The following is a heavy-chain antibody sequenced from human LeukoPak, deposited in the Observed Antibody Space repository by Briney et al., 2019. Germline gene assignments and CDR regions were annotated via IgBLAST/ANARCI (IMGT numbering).Heavy chain of an antibody. Sequence: GASLRLSCAASGFTFSSYWMDWVRQAPGKGLEWVANIKPDGSEKYYVDSVKGRFTISRDNAKNSLYLQMNSLRVEDTAVYYCARDKYGAYFDSWGQGTLVTVSS. V-gene: IGHV3-7*04. CDR3: ARDKYGAYFDS. CDR1: GFTFSSYW. J-gene: IGHJ4*02. CDR2: IKPDGSEK. D-gene: IGHD4-17*01.